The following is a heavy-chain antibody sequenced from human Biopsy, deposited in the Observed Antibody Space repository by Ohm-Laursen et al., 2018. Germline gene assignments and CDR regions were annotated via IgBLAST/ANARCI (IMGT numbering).Heavy chain of an antibody. CDR3: ARSEVTFQDWFFEY. J-gene: IGHJ4*02. V-gene: IGHV1-46*01. CDR1: GYRFSDYY. CDR2: INPSGGGA. Sequence: ESSVKVSCKASGYRFSDYYLHWVRQAPGQGLEWMGIINPSGGGANYAQKFQGRANMTRDTSTNTVYMELGGLTHDDTAVYYCARSEVTFQDWFFEYWGQGIMVTVSS. D-gene: IGHD3-16*01.